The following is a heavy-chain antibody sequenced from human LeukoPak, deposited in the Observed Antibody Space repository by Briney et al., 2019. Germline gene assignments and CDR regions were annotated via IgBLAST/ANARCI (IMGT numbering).Heavy chain of an antibody. Sequence: SETLSLTCTVSGGSISSYYWSWIRQPPGKGLEWIGYIYYSGSTNYNPSLKSRVTISVDTSKNQFSLKPSSVTAADTAVYYCARLAAAGIGEFDYWGQGTLVTVSS. CDR2: IYYSGST. V-gene: IGHV4-59*01. CDR1: GGSISSYY. CDR3: ARLAAAGIGEFDY. D-gene: IGHD6-13*01. J-gene: IGHJ4*02.